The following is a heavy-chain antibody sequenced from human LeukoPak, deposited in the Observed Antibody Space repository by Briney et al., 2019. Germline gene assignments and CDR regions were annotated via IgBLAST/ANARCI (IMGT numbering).Heavy chain of an antibody. CDR1: EFTFSSYW. V-gene: IGHV3-23*01. Sequence: GGSLRLSCAASEFTFSSYWMSWVRQAPGKGLEWVSAISGSGGSTYYADSVKGRFTISRDNSKNTLYLQMNSLRAEDTAVYYCAKDLSDYVFDYWGQGTLVTVSS. D-gene: IGHD4-17*01. J-gene: IGHJ4*02. CDR3: AKDLSDYVFDY. CDR2: ISGSGGST.